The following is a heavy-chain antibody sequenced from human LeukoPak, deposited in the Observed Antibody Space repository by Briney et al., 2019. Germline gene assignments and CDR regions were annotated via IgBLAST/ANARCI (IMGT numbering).Heavy chain of an antibody. V-gene: IGHV4-30-2*01. J-gene: IGHJ3*02. Sequence: SETLSLTSTVSGGSVSSGSYSWSWIRQPPGKGLEWIGYIYHSGSTYYNPSLKSRVTISVDRSKNQFSLKLSSVTAADTAVYYCAGKIQLWLGDAFDIWGQGTMVTVSS. D-gene: IGHD5-18*01. CDR3: AGKIQLWLGDAFDI. CDR2: IYHSGST. CDR1: GGSVSSGSYS.